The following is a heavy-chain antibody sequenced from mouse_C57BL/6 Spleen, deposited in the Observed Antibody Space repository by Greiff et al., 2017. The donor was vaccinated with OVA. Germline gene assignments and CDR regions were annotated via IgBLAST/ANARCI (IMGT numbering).Heavy chain of an antibody. Sequence: QVHVKQPGAELVKPGASVKMSCKASGYTFTSYWITWVKQRPGPGLEWIGDIYPGSGSTNYNEKFKSKATLTVDTSSSTAYMQLSSLTSEDSAVYYCARCRYDGWYFDVWGTGTTVTVSS. J-gene: IGHJ1*03. D-gene: IGHD2-12*01. V-gene: IGHV1-55*01. CDR2: IYPGSGST. CDR1: GYTFTSYW. CDR3: ARCRYDGWYFDV.